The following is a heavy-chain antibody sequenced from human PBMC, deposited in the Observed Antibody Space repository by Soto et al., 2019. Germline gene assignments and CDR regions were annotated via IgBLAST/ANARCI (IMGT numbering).Heavy chain of an antibody. J-gene: IGHJ6*02. CDR3: MKAHESGDFLGMSV. Sequence: SETLSLTCTVSGGSVSTGMKYWGWVRQPPGKALEFIGYMYKTGETLLNSSLKSRVTLSMETSKNQFSLTLSSVTAADTAVYVCMKAHESGDFLGMSVWGPGTTVTVSS. D-gene: IGHD3-10*01. V-gene: IGHV4-61*01. CDR1: GGSVSTGMKY. CDR2: MYKTGET.